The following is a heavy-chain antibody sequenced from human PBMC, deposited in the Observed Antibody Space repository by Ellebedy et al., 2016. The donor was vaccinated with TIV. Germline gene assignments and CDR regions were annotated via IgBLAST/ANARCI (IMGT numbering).Heavy chain of an antibody. CDR3: ARGDCSGGSCYFWFDP. D-gene: IGHD2-15*01. CDR2: IYYSGST. Sequence: MPSETLSLTCTVSGGSISSYYWSWIRQPPGKGLEWIGYIYYSGSTNYNPSLKSRVTISVDTSKNQFSLKLSSVTAADTAVYYCARGDCSGGSCYFWFDPWGQGTLVTVSS. CDR1: GGSISSYY. V-gene: IGHV4-59*01. J-gene: IGHJ5*02.